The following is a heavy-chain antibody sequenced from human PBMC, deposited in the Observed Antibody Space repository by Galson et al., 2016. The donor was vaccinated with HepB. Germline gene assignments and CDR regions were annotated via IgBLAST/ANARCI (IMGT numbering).Heavy chain of an antibody. D-gene: IGHD3-22*01. CDR2: ISSSSSTI. V-gene: IGHV3-48*04. Sequence: SLRLSCAASEFTFSSYSMNWVRQAPGKGLEWVSYISSSSSTIYYADSVKGRFTISRDNAKNSLYLQMNSLRAEDTAVYYCARDEEYYYDSSDYGAFDIWGQGTMVTVSS. CDR3: ARDEEYYYDSSDYGAFDI. J-gene: IGHJ3*02. CDR1: EFTFSSYS.